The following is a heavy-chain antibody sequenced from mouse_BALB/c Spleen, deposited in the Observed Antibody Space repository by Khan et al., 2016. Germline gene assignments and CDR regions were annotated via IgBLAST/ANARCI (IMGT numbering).Heavy chain of an antibody. CDR2: IYPGDGDT. CDR1: GYAFSSSW. V-gene: IGHV1-82*01. CDR3: ARGYGYGAMDY. D-gene: IGHD1-2*01. J-gene: IGHJ4*01. Sequence: VQLQESGPELVKPGALVKISCKASGYAFSSSWMNWVKQRPGQGLEWIGRIYPGDGDTNYTGKFKGKATLTADKSSSTAYMQLSSLTSVDSAVCFCARGYGYGAMDYWGQGTSVTVSS.